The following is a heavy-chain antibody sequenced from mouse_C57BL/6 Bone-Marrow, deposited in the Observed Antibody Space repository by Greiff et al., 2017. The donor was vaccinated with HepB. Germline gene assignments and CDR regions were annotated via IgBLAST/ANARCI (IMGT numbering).Heavy chain of an antibody. Sequence: QVQLQQSGAELARPGASVKLSCKASGYTFTSYGISWVKQRTGQGLEWIGEIYPRSGNTYYNEKFTGKATLTADKSSSTAYMELRSLTSEDSAVYFCARRAAQATPFAYWGQGTLVTVSA. D-gene: IGHD3-2*02. CDR1: GYTFTSYG. CDR2: IYPRSGNT. CDR3: ARRAAQATPFAY. V-gene: IGHV1-81*01. J-gene: IGHJ3*01.